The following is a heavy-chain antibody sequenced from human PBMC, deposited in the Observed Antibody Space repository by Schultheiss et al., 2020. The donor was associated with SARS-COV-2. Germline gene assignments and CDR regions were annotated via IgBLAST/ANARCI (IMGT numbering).Heavy chain of an antibody. CDR1: GFTFSDYY. CDR2: ISSSGSTI. D-gene: IGHD2-15*01. J-gene: IGHJ6*03. V-gene: IGHV3-11*01. CDR3: AKDSPLHTYCSGGSCSLYYYYYYMDV. Sequence: GESLKISCAASGFTFSDYYMSWIRQAPGKGLEWVSYISSSGSTIYYADSVKGRFTISRDNAKNSLYLQMNSLRAEDTAVYYCAKDSPLHTYCSGGSCSLYYYYYYMDVWGKGTTVTVSS.